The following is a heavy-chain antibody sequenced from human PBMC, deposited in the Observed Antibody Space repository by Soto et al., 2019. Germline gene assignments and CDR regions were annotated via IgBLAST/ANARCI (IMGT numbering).Heavy chain of an antibody. V-gene: IGHV4-30-4*01. Sequence: SETLSLTCTVSGGSISSGDYYWSWIRQPPGKGLEWIGYIYYSGSTYYNPSLKSRVTISVDTSKNQFSLKLSSVTAADTAVYYCARDLAVTSYYYYGMDVWGQGTTVTVSS. CDR3: ARDLAVTSYYYYGMDV. D-gene: IGHD4-17*01. CDR2: IYYSGST. CDR1: GGSISSGDYY. J-gene: IGHJ6*02.